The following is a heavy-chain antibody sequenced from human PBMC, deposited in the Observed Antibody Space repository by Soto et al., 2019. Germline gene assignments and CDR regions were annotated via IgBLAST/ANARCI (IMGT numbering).Heavy chain of an antibody. Sequence: QVQLVQSGAEVNKPGASVKVSCEASGYTFTSYAISWVRQAPGQGLELMGWISAYNGNTNYAQKLQGRVTMTTDTSTSTANMEVRSLRSDDTSVYYCARDAPPADFWGKGTMVTVSS. J-gene: IGHJ4*02. CDR1: GYTFTSYA. CDR3: ARDAPPADF. V-gene: IGHV1-18*01. CDR2: ISAYNGNT.